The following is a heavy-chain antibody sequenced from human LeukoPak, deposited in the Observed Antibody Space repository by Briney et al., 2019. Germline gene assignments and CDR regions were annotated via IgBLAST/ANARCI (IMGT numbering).Heavy chain of an antibody. V-gene: IGHV4-39*01. D-gene: IGHD3-3*01. CDR3: ARLYFWSAYEFDC. CDR1: GASISSSSYY. J-gene: IGHJ4*02. CDR2: IYYGGRT. Sequence: SETLSLTCTVSGASISSSSYYWGWHRQPPGKGREWSGNIYYGGRTYYHPSLKIRFTISVDTSKNQFSLKLNSVTAADTAVYYCARLYFWSAYEFDCWGQGALVTVSS.